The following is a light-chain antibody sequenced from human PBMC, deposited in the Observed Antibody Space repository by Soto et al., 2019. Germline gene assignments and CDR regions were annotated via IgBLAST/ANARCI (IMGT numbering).Light chain of an antibody. CDR1: QSVPRH. Sequence: SVLTQSPASLSLSPRERATVSCSASQSVPRHLAWYQQRPGLPPRLLIYDASSRATGVPDRFSGSGSGTDFILTISSLEPEDFAVYYCQQSSNWPPEITFGQGTRLEIK. CDR3: QQSSNWPPEIT. J-gene: IGKJ5*01. CDR2: DAS. V-gene: IGKV3-11*01.